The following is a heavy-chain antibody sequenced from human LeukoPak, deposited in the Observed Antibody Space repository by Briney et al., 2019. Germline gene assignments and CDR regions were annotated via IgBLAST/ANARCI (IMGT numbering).Heavy chain of an antibody. Sequence: SETLSLTCSVSGGSITNYYWSWIRQPPGKGLEWIGYTHYSGSTKYKSSLKSRVTISVGTSKNQFSLKLNSVTAADTAVYYCARGGYYGSGNDFRFDPWGQGTLVTVSS. D-gene: IGHD3-10*01. J-gene: IGHJ5*02. CDR2: THYSGST. CDR3: ARGGYYGSGNDFRFDP. V-gene: IGHV4-59*01. CDR1: GGSITNYY.